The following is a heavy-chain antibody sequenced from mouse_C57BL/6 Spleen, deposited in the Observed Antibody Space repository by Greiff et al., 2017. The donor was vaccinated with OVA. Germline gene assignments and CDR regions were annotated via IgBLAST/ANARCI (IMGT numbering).Heavy chain of an antibody. CDR1: GYTFTSYW. Sequence: VHVKQSGTVLARPGASVKMSCKTSGYTFTSYWMHWVKQRPGQGLEWIGAIYPGNSDTSYNQTFKGKAKLTAVTSASTAYMELSSLTHEDSAVYYCTPIYYDYDGFAYWGQGTLVTVSA. CDR2: IYPGNSDT. CDR3: TPIYYDYDGFAY. J-gene: IGHJ3*01. V-gene: IGHV1-5*01. D-gene: IGHD2-4*01.